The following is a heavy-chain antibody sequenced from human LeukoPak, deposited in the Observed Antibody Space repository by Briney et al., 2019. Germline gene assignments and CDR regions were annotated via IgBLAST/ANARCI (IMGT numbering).Heavy chain of an antibody. CDR2: ISSSGSTI. CDR1: GFTFSSYE. J-gene: IGHJ5*02. CDR3: ARGISSSRNWFDP. Sequence: GGSLRLSCAASGFTFSSYEMNWVRQAPGKGLEWVSYISSSGSTIYYADSVKGRFTISRDNAKNSLYLQMNSLRAADTAVYYCARGISSSRNWFDPWGQGTLVTVSS. D-gene: IGHD6-13*01. V-gene: IGHV3-48*03.